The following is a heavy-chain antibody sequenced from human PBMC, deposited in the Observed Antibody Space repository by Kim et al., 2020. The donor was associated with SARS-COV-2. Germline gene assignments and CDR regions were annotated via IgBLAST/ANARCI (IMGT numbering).Heavy chain of an antibody. D-gene: IGHD3-3*01. J-gene: IGHJ3*02. CDR3: ARGSGGDLEYKNI. V-gene: IGHV1-2*06. Sequence: ASVKVSCKASGYTFIGYYIHWVRQAPGQGLEWMGRINPKSGGTGYAQKFQGRVTMTRDTSITTAYMELSRLTSDDTAVYYCARGSGGDLEYKNIWGRGTMVAVSS. CDR1: GYTFIGYY. CDR2: INPKSGGT.